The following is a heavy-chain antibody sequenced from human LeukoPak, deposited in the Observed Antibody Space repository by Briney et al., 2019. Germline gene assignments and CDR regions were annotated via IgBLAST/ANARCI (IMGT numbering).Heavy chain of an antibody. J-gene: IGHJ4*02. Sequence: GGSLRLSCAASGFTFSDHYMDWVRQAPGGGLEWVGRTRNKANSYTTEYAASVKGRFTISRDDSKNSLYLQMNSLKTEDTAVYYCARAYERPYYFDYWGQGTLVTVSS. CDR3: ARAYERPYYFDY. D-gene: IGHD3-22*01. CDR1: GFTFSDHY. CDR2: TRNKANSYTT. V-gene: IGHV3-72*01.